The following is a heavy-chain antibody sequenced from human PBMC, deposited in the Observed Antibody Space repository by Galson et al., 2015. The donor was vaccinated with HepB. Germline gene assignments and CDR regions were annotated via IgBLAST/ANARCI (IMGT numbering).Heavy chain of an antibody. D-gene: IGHD3-22*01. Sequence: SLRLSCAASGFTFSSYAMSWVRQAPGKGLEWVSAISGSGGSTYYADSVKGRFTISRDNSKNTLYLQMNSLRAEDKAVYYCAKAIPAPMLVVVSPPDYWGQGTLVTVSS. CDR2: ISGSGGST. CDR1: GFTFSSYA. J-gene: IGHJ4*02. V-gene: IGHV3-23*01. CDR3: AKAIPAPMLVVVSPPDY.